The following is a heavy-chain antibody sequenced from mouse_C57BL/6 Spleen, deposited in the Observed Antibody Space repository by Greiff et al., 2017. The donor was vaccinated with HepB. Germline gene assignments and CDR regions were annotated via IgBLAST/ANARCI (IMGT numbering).Heavy chain of an antibody. CDR3: AREAAMDY. CDR2: INPGSGGT. Sequence: QVQLQQSGAELVRPGTSVKVSCKASGYAFTNYLIEWVKQRPGQGLEWIGVINPGSGGTNYNEKFKGKATLTADKSSSTAYMQLSSLTSEDSAVYFCAREAAMDYWGQGPSVTVSS. CDR1: GYAFTNYL. J-gene: IGHJ4*01. V-gene: IGHV1-54*01.